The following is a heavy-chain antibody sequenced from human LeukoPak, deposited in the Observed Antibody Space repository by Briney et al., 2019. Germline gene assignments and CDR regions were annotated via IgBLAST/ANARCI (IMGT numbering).Heavy chain of an antibody. CDR1: GGSISSSSYY. V-gene: IGHV4-39*07. J-gene: IGHJ5*02. CDR3: ARGLHWFDP. Sequence: SETLSLTCTVSGGSISSSSYYWGWIRQPPGKGLEWVGSIYYSGSTYYNPSLKSRVTISVDTSKNQFSLKLSSVTAADTAVYYCARGLHWFDPWGQGTLVTVSS. CDR2: IYYSGST.